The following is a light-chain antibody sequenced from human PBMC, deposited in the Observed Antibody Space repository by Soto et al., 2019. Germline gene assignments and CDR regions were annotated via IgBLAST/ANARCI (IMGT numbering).Light chain of an antibody. J-gene: IGKJ5*01. Sequence: EIVMTQSPATLSVSPGERATLSCRAGQSVSSNLAWYQQKPGQAPRLLIYGASHRATGVPARFSGSGSGTDFTLTISSLEPEDFAVYYCQQRSVWPITFGQGTRLEIK. CDR2: GAS. CDR1: QSVSSN. CDR3: QQRSVWPIT. V-gene: IGKV3-11*01.